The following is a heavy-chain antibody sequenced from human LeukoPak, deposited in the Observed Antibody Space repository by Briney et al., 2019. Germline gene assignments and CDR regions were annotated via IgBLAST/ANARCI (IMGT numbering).Heavy chain of an antibody. CDR2: IKQDGSEK. Sequence: GGSLRLSCAASGFTFSSYWMSWVRQAPGKGLEWVANIKQDGSEKCYVDSVKGRFTISRDNAKNSLYLQMNSLRAEDTAVYYCARVGKQVAADYWGQGTLVTVSS. D-gene: IGHD2-15*01. CDR3: ARVGKQVAADY. CDR1: GFTFSSYW. J-gene: IGHJ4*02. V-gene: IGHV3-7*03.